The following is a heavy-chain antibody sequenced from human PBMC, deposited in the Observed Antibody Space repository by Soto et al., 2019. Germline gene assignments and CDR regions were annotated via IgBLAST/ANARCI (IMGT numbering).Heavy chain of an antibody. CDR3: AKDPYSGVLVPVAIGFHP. Sequence: GGSLRLSCAASGFTFSNYAMTWVRQGPGKGLEWVSAISGSGGSAYYADSVKGRFTISRDNSKNTLYLQMNSLRADDSGVYYCAKDPYSGVLVPVAIGFHPSGPGTLLTVYS. D-gene: IGHD2-2*01. V-gene: IGHV3-23*01. J-gene: IGHJ5*02. CDR1: GFTFSNYA. CDR2: ISGSGGSA.